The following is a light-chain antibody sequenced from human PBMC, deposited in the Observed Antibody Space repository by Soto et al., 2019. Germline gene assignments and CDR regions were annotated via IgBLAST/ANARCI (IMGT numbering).Light chain of an antibody. J-gene: IGKJ2*01. CDR2: GAS. V-gene: IGKV3-20*01. CDR1: QSVSSSY. Sequence: EIVLTQSPGTLSLSPGERATLSCRASQSVSSSYLAWYQQKPGQAPRLLIYGASSRATGISDRFSGSGSGTDFTLTISSREPEDFAVYYCLQYGSSPPTFGQVNKLEIK. CDR3: LQYGSSPPT.